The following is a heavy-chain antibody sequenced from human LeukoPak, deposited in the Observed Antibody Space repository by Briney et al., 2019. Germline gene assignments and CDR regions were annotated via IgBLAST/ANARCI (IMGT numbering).Heavy chain of an antibody. Sequence: PSETLSLTCTVSGGSISSYYWSWIRQPPGKGLEWIGYIYYSGSTNYNPSLKSRVTISVDTSKNQFSLKLSSVTAADTAVYYCASLYYDFWSGQKGNWFDPWGQGTLVTVSS. CDR3: ASLYYDFWSGQKGNWFDP. V-gene: IGHV4-59*12. CDR1: GGSISSYY. D-gene: IGHD3-3*01. J-gene: IGHJ5*02. CDR2: IYYSGST.